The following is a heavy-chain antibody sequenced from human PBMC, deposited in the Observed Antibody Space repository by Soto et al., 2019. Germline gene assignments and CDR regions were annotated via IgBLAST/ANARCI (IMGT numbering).Heavy chain of an antibody. CDR3: ARDRYNWNYYYGMDV. V-gene: IGHV3-11*01. CDR2: ISSSGSTI. CDR1: GFTFSDYY. J-gene: IGHJ6*02. D-gene: IGHD1-20*01. Sequence: QVQLVESGGGLVKPGGSLRLSCAASGFTFSDYYMSWIRQAPGKGLEWVSYISSSGSTIYYADSVKGRFTISRDNAKNTQYLQMNSLRAADTAVYYCARDRYNWNYYYGMDVWGQGTTGTVSS.